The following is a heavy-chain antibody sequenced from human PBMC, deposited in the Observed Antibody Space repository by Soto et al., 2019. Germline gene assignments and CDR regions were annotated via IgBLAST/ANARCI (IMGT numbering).Heavy chain of an antibody. Sequence: GGSLRLSCAASGITFISYWMHWVRQVPGKGLGWVARINSAGSTTDYADSVKGRFTISRDNAKSTRDLQMNSLRAEDTAVYYCARGSVGANFDYWGQGTLVTVSS. V-gene: IGHV3-74*01. J-gene: IGHJ4*02. CDR1: GITFISYW. D-gene: IGHD1-26*01. CDR2: INSAGSTT. CDR3: ARGSVGANFDY.